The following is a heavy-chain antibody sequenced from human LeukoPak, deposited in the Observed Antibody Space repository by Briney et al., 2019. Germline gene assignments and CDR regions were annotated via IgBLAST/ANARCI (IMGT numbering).Heavy chain of an antibody. Sequence: PSETLSLTCTVSGYSISSSYYWGWIRQAPGKGLEWIGSIYHSGSTYYNPSLRSRVTISVDTSKNQFSLKLNSVTAADTAVYYCASVRGSGSYFRWYYFDYWGQGTLVTVSS. CDR3: ASVRGSGSYFRWYYFDY. D-gene: IGHD1-26*01. CDR2: IYHSGST. J-gene: IGHJ4*02. V-gene: IGHV4-38-2*02. CDR1: GYSISSSYY.